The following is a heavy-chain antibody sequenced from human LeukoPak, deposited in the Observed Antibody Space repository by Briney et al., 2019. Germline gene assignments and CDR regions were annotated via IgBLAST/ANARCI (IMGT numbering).Heavy chain of an antibody. CDR3: AKLAPIFDSSGYYHDY. CDR1: GFTFNNYG. V-gene: IGHV3-30*02. Sequence: AGGSLSLSCAASGFTFNNYGMHWVRQAPGKGLEWVAFIRYDGGNEYYADSVKGRFTISRDNSRDTLYLQMNSLRAEDTAVYYCAKLAPIFDSSGYYHDYWGQGTLVTVSS. J-gene: IGHJ4*02. D-gene: IGHD3-22*01. CDR2: IRYDGGNE.